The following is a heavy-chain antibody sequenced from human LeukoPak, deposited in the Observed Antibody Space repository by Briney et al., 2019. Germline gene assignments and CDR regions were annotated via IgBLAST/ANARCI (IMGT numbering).Heavy chain of an antibody. J-gene: IGHJ6*02. Sequence: SETLSLTCTVSGGSIKTISYYWSWIRQPPGKGLEWIGEINHSGSTNYNPSLKSRVTISVDTSKNQFSLELNSVTAADTAVYYCARGGPVAAHYNYYGMDVWGQGTTVTVSS. CDR3: ARGGPVAAHYNYYGMDV. CDR1: GGSIKTISYY. V-gene: IGHV4-39*07. D-gene: IGHD6-19*01. CDR2: INHSGST.